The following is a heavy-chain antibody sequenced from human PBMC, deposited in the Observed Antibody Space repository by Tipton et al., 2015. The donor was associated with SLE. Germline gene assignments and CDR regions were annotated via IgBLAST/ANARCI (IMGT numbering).Heavy chain of an antibody. CDR1: GFTFSNYW. V-gene: IGHV3-7*02. CDR3: ARGPAGTNFDY. J-gene: IGHJ4*02. Sequence: SLRLSCAASGFTFSNYWMSWVRQSPGKGLEWVANIKQDGSEKYYVDSVKGRFTISRDNAKNSLYLQMNSLRAEDTAVYYCARGPAGTNFDYWGQGTLVTVSS. D-gene: IGHD6-13*01. CDR2: IKQDGSEK.